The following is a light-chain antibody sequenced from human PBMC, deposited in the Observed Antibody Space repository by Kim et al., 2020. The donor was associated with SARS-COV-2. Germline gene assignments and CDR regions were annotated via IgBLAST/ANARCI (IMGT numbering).Light chain of an antibody. CDR2: DTS. Sequence: ASLGDRVTITCRASPSISTWLAWYQQKPGKAPKLLIYDTSSLESGVPSRFSGRGSGTEFTLTISSLQPDDFATYYCQQYNSYSPYTFGRGTKLEI. CDR3: QQYNSYSPYT. V-gene: IGKV1-5*01. CDR1: PSISTW. J-gene: IGKJ2*01.